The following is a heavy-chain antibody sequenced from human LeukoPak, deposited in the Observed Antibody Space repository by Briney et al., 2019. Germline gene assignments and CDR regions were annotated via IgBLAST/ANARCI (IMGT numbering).Heavy chain of an antibody. Sequence: GGSLRLSCAASGFTFSSYGMSWVRQAPGKGLEWVSAISGSGGSTYYADSVKGRFTISRDNSKNTLYLQMNSLRAEDTAVYYCARGLSGYASSLGYWGQGTLVTVSA. CDR1: GFTFSSYG. CDR3: ARGLSGYASSLGY. CDR2: ISGSGGST. J-gene: IGHJ4*02. D-gene: IGHD6-6*01. V-gene: IGHV3-23*01.